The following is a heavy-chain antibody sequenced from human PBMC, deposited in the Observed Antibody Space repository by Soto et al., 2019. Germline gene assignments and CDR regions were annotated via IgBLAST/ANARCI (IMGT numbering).Heavy chain of an antibody. J-gene: IGHJ4*02. V-gene: IGHV3-7*04. CDR2: IKEDGSEK. D-gene: IGHD3-16*01. CDR3: ARGAGIGDY. CDR1: GFTFSTYW. Sequence: GGSLRLSCAASGFTFSTYWMSWVRQAPGKGLEWLANIKEDGSEKYYVDSVKGRFTISRDNAKNSLYLQVNGLSAEDTAIYYCARGAGIGDYWGQGTLVTVSS.